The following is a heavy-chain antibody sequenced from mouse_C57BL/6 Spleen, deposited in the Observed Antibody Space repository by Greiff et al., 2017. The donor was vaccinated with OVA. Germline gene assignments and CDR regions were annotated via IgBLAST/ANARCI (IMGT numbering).Heavy chain of an antibody. D-gene: IGHD2-3*01. Sequence: VKLQESGAELVRPGTSVKVSCKASGYAFTNYLIEWVKQRPGQGLEWIGVINPGSGGTNYNEKFKGKATLTADKSSSTAYLQLSSLTSEDSAVYFCARGGYDCYSYFDYWGQGTTLTVSS. CDR1: GYAFTNYL. J-gene: IGHJ2*01. CDR2: INPGSGGT. V-gene: IGHV1-54*01. CDR3: ARGGYDCYSYFDY.